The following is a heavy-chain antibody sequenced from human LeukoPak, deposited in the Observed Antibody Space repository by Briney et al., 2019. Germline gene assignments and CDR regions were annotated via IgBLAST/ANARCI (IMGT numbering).Heavy chain of an antibody. V-gene: IGHV4-59*12. J-gene: IGHJ3*02. CDR2: IDYSGRT. D-gene: IGHD5-24*01. CDR3: ARDRMADI. CDR1: GGFIPTYY. Sequence: SETLSLTCTVSGGFIPTYYWTWIRQPPGKGLKWIGFIDYSGRTNYDASLRSRVTISLDTSKNQFSLKLSSVTAADTAFYYCARDRMADIWGQGTLVTVSS.